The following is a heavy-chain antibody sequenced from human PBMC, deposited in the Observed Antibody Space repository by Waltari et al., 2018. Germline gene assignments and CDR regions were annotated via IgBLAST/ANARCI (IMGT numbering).Heavy chain of an antibody. CDR1: GFTFSSYG. Sequence: QVQLVESGGGVVQPGRSLRLSCAASGFTFSSYGMHWVRQAPGKGLEWVAVIWFDGRNKYYADSGKGRFTISRDNSKNTLYLQMNSLRAEDTAVYYCATDGLGDAFDIWGQGTMVTVSS. D-gene: IGHD3-16*01. CDR2: IWFDGRNK. J-gene: IGHJ3*02. V-gene: IGHV3-33*01. CDR3: ATDGLGDAFDI.